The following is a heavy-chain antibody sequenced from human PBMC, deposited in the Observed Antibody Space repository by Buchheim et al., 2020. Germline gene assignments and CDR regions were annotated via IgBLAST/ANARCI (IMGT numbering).Heavy chain of an antibody. D-gene: IGHD3-16*01. CDR3: ARLSRAGLHYYGMDV. J-gene: IGHJ6*02. Sequence: QVQLQQWGAGLLKPSETLSLTCAVYGGSFSGYYWSWIRQPPGQGLEWIGEINHSGSTNYNPSLKSRVTISVDTSKNQFSLKLSSVTAADTAVYYCARLSRAGLHYYGMDVWGQGTT. V-gene: IGHV4-34*01. CDR2: INHSGST. CDR1: GGSFSGYY.